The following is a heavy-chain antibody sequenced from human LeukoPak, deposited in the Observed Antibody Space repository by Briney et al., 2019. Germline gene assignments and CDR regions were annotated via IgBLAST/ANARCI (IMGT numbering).Heavy chain of an antibody. CDR2: IYYSGST. CDR3: ARDGRDGYNYAFDY. D-gene: IGHD5-24*01. J-gene: IGHJ4*02. CDR1: GGSISSYY. Sequence: SETLSLTCTVSGGSISSYYWSWIRQPPGKGLEWIGYIYYSGSTSYNPSLKSRVTISVDTSKNQFSLKLSSVTAADTAVYYCARDGRDGYNYAFDYWGQGTLVTVSS. V-gene: IGHV4-59*01.